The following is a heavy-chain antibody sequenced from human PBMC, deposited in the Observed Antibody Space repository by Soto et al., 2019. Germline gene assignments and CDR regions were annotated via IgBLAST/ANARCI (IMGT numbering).Heavy chain of an antibody. D-gene: IGHD3-3*01. CDR3: ARDNYDFWSGDNNWFDP. Sequence: ASVKLSCKACGGSISSYTISWVRQAPKQGLEWMGRIIPILGIANYAQKFQGRVTITADKSTSTAYMELSSLRSEDTAVYYCARDNYDFWSGDNNWFDPWGQGTLVTVSS. V-gene: IGHV1-69*04. J-gene: IGHJ5*02. CDR2: IIPILGIA. CDR1: GGSISSYT.